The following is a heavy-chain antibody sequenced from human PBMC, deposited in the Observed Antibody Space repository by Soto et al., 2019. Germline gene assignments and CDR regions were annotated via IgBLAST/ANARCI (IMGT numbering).Heavy chain of an antibody. Sequence: QVQLVQSGAEVKKPGASVKVSCKASGYTFTSYDINWVRQATGQGLEWMGWMNPNSGNTDYAQKFQGRVTMTRNTSISTAYMELSSLRSEDTAVYYCARGFPPMTTEAFDIWGQWTMVTVSS. J-gene: IGHJ3*02. CDR2: MNPNSGNT. D-gene: IGHD4-17*01. V-gene: IGHV1-8*01. CDR3: ARGFPPMTTEAFDI. CDR1: GYTFTSYD.